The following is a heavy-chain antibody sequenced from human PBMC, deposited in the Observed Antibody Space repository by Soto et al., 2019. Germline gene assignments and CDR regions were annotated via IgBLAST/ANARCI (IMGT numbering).Heavy chain of an antibody. V-gene: IGHV1-8*01. CDR2: MNPNSGNT. D-gene: IGHD6-13*01. CDR1: GYTFTSYD. Sequence: ASVKVSCKASGYTFTSYDINWVRQATGQGLEWMGWMNPNSGNTGYAQKFQGRVTMTRNTSISTAYKELSSLRSEDTAVYYCARGHPSSSWYYYYYYGMDVWGQGTTVTVSS. J-gene: IGHJ6*02. CDR3: ARGHPSSSWYYYYYYGMDV.